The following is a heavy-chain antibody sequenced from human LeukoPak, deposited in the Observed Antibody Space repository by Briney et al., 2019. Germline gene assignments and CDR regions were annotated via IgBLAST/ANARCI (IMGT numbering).Heavy chain of an antibody. D-gene: IGHD3-22*01. V-gene: IGHV1-46*01. CDR1: GYTFTSHY. J-gene: IGHJ4*02. CDR3: ARGWSYDSSGYYYLGY. Sequence: ASVKVSCKASGYTFTSHYIHWVRQAPGQGLEWMGIINPSGGSTSYAQKFQGRVTMTRDTSTSTVYVELSGLRFEDTAVFYCARGWSYDSSGYYYLGYWGQGTLVTVSS. CDR2: INPSGGST.